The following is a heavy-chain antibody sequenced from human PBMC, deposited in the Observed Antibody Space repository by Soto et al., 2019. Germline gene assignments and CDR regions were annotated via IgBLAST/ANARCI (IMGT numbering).Heavy chain of an antibody. CDR1: GGTLSSYS. D-gene: IGHD2-21*02. Sequence: QVQLVQSGPEVKKPGSSVKVSCKTSGGTLSSYSISWVRQAPGQGLEWVGRIITFVGKANVAQQLQGRVTIAADRSTDTTYMELRRLTSDDTAVYYCAMVTGCHDSGVNYMDVWGTGTTVTVSS. CDR2: IITFVGKA. J-gene: IGHJ6*03. CDR3: AMVTGCHDSGVNYMDV. V-gene: IGHV1-69*02.